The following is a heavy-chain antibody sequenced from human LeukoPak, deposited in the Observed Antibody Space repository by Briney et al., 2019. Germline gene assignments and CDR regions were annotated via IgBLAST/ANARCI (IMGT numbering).Heavy chain of an antibody. D-gene: IGHD3-22*01. V-gene: IGHV1-8*01. CDR2: MNPSSGNT. CDR3: ARGGQNYYDSSGYFD. J-gene: IGHJ4*02. CDR1: GYTFTSYD. Sequence: ASVKVSCKASGYTFTSYDINWVRQATGQGLEWMGWMNPSSGNTGYAQKFQGRVTMTRNTSISTAYMELSSLRSEDTAVYYCARGGQNYYDSSGYFDWGQGTLVTVSS.